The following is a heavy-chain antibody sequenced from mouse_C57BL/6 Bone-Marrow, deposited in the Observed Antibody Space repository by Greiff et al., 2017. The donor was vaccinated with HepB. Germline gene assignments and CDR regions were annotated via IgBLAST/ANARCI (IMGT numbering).Heavy chain of an antibody. J-gene: IGHJ3*01. CDR1: GFTFSDYY. CDR3: ARVSAYYCSSYAWFAY. D-gene: IGHD1-1*01. CDR2: INYDGSST. V-gene: IGHV5-16*01. Sequence: EVQRVESEGGLVQPGSSMKLSCTASGFTFSDYYMAWVRQVPEKGLEWVANINYDGSSTYYLDSLKSRYIISRDNAKNILYLQMSSLKSEDTATYYCARVSAYYCSSYAWFAYWGQGTLVTVSA.